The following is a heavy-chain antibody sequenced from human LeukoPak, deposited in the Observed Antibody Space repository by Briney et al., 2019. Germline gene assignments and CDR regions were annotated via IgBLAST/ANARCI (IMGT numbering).Heavy chain of an antibody. Sequence: PGGSLRLSCAASGFSFNNSEMYWVRQAPGKGLEWVSYISSTGYTIYYAESVKGRFTISRDSAKNSLFLQMNRLRVEDTAVYFCARGWDNSGYYCDYWGQGTLVTVSS. D-gene: IGHD6-19*01. CDR1: GFSFNNSE. J-gene: IGHJ4*02. V-gene: IGHV3-48*03. CDR2: ISSTGYTI. CDR3: ARGWDNSGYYCDY.